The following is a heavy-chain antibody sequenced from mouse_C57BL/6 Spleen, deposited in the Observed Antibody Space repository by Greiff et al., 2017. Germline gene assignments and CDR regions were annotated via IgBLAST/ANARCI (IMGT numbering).Heavy chain of an antibody. Sequence: GGGLVQPKGSLKLSCAASGFSFNTYAMNWVRQAPGKGLEWVARIRSKSNNYATYYADSVKDRFTISRDDSESMLYLQMNNLKTEDTAMYYCVRQGGTTVFDYWGQGTTLTVSS. CDR3: VRQGGTTVFDY. CDR2: IRSKSNNYAT. J-gene: IGHJ2*01. V-gene: IGHV10-1*01. D-gene: IGHD1-1*01. CDR1: GFSFNTYA.